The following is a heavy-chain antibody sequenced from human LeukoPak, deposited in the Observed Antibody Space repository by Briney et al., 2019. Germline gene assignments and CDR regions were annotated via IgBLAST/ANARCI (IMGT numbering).Heavy chain of an antibody. CDR3: ARELYSNSPYYYYGMDV. CDR2: INSDGSST. V-gene: IGHV3-74*03. Sequence: PGGSLRLSCEASGFTFSSYWMHWVRQAPGKGLVWVSRINSDGSSTTYADSVKGRFTISRDNAKNTLYLQMNSLRAEDTAVYYCARELYSNSPYYYYGMDVWGQGTTVTVSS. D-gene: IGHD6-6*01. J-gene: IGHJ6*02. CDR1: GFTFSSYW.